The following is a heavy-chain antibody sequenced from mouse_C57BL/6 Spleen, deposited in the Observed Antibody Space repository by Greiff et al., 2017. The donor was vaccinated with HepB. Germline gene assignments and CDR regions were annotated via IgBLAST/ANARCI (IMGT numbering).Heavy chain of an antibody. J-gene: IGHJ3*01. CDR3: ARSLYDGYYVFAY. CDR1: GFTFSDYY. Sequence: EVQLVESGGGLVQPGGSLKLSCAASGFTFSDYYMYWVRQTPEKRLEWVAYISNGGGSTYYPDTVKGRFTISRDNAKNTLYLQMSRLKSEDTAMYYCARSLYDGYYVFAYWGQGTLVTVSA. CDR2: ISNGGGST. V-gene: IGHV5-12*01. D-gene: IGHD2-3*01.